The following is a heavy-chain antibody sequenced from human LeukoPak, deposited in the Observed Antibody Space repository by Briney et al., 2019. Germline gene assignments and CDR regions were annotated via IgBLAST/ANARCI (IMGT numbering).Heavy chain of an antibody. Sequence: SSETLSLTCAVSGYSISSGYYWGWIRQPPGKGLEWVGSIYHSWNTYYNPSLKSRVTISVDTSKNQFSLTLSSVTDADTAVYYCARVRDKSGSGSYHHDNWFDPWGQGTLVTVSS. J-gene: IGHJ5*02. V-gene: IGHV4-38-2*01. CDR3: ARVRDKSGSGSYHHDNWFDP. CDR2: IYHSWNT. CDR1: GYSISSGYY. D-gene: IGHD3-10*01.